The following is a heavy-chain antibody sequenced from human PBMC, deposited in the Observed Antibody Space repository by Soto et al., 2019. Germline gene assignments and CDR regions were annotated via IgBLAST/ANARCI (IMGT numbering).Heavy chain of an antibody. D-gene: IGHD3-3*01. J-gene: IGHJ6*02. CDR1: GGSISYFY. CDR2: LYYTGST. CDR3: ARGGGYDFRSSQAPPIDV. Sequence: PSETLSLTCNVSGGSISYFYWSWIRQSPGKRLEWIGYLYYTGSTNYNPALKSRVTISLDTSKNQFSLKVRSVTAADTAVYYCARGGGYDFRSSQAPPIDVWGQGTTVTVSS. V-gene: IGHV4-59*01.